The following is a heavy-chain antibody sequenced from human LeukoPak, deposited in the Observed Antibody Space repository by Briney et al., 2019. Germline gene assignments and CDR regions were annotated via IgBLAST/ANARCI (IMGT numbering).Heavy chain of an antibody. CDR3: ARSRDSSGYYTAYFDY. Sequence: ASVKVSCKASGYTFTGYYMHWVRQAPGQGLEWMGRFNPNISGTNYAQKCQGRVTMTRDTSISTAYMEPSRLTSDDTAVYSCARSRDSSGYYTAYFDYWGQGTLVTVSS. CDR1: GYTFTGYY. V-gene: IGHV1-2*06. CDR2: FNPNISGT. D-gene: IGHD3-22*01. J-gene: IGHJ4*02.